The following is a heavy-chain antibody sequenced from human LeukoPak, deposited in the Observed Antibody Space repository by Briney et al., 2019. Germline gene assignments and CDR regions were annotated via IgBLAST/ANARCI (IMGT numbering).Heavy chain of an antibody. D-gene: IGHD3-9*01. J-gene: IGHJ4*02. Sequence: GGSLRLSCAASGFNFSSYGMHWARQAPGEGLEWVTSIWFDGSNIHYADSVKGRFTISRDDAKNSLYLQMNSLRDEDTAVYYCARDRDWAFDYWGQGTLITVSS. CDR3: ARDRDWAFDY. CDR2: IWFDGSNI. V-gene: IGHV3-33*01. CDR1: GFNFSSYG.